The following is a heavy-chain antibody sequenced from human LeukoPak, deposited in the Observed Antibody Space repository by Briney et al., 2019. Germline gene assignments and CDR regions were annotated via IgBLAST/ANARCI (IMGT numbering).Heavy chain of an antibody. Sequence: GGSLRLSCAASGFTYSSYRMHWVRQAPGKGLVWVSRIKNDGSSTTYADSVKGRFTISIDNAKNTLYLQMNSLRAEDTAVYYCASTSGTYRFDPWGQGTLVTVSS. V-gene: IGHV3-74*01. CDR3: ASTSGTYRFDP. J-gene: IGHJ5*02. D-gene: IGHD1-26*01. CDR1: GFTYSSYR. CDR2: IKNDGSST.